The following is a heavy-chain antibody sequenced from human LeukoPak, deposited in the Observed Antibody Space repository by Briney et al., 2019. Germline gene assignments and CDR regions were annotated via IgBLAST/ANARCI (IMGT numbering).Heavy chain of an antibody. D-gene: IGHD3-10*01. V-gene: IGHV3-23*01. Sequence: PGGSLRLSCAASGFTFSNYAMTWVRQAPGKGLEWVSTISESGSATYYADSVKGRFTISRDNSKNTLYLQMNSLRAEDTAVYYCAKDKNHYGSGSYGNDYWGQGTLVTVSS. J-gene: IGHJ4*02. CDR2: ISESGSAT. CDR3: AKDKNHYGSGSYGNDY. CDR1: GFTFSNYA.